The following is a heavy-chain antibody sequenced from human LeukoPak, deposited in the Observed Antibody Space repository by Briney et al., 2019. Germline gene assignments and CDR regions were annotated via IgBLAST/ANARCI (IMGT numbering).Heavy chain of an antibody. Sequence: PGESLKISCKGSGYLFPNYWIAWVRQMPGKGLEWMGIIWPGDSDTRYNPSLQGRVIISADKSLNTAYLQWRSLKASDTAIYYCARQTTNFYGSGSYVYWGPGTRFTVSS. D-gene: IGHD3-10*01. J-gene: IGHJ4*02. V-gene: IGHV5-51*01. CDR3: ARQTTNFYGSGSYVY. CDR1: GYLFPNYW. CDR2: IWPGDSDT.